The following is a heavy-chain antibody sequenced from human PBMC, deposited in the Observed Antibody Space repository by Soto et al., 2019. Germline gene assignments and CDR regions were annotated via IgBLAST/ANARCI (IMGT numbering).Heavy chain of an antibody. CDR2: ISSNGGST. D-gene: IGHD5-12*01. Sequence: GGSLRLSCSASGFTFSSYAMHWVRQAPGKGLEYVSAISSNGGSTYYADSVKGRFTISRDNSKNTLYLQMSSLRAEDTAVYYCVKGRDGYNYGLGPNKPFDYWGQGTLVTVSS. J-gene: IGHJ4*02. CDR3: VKGRDGYNYGLGPNKPFDY. V-gene: IGHV3-64D*08. CDR1: GFTFSSYA.